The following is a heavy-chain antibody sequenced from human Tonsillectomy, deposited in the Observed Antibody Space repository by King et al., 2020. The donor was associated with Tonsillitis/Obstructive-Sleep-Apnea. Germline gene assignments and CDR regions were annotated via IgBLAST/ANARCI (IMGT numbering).Heavy chain of an antibody. CDR2: INWNGGST. Sequence: VQLVESGGGVVRPGGSLRLSCAASGFTFDDYGMSWVRQAPGKGLEWVSGINWNGGSTGYADSVKGRFTISRDNAKNSPDLQRNSLRAEDTALYYCARLRELPWGDAFDIWGQGTMVTVSS. CDR3: ARLRELPWGDAFDI. J-gene: IGHJ3*02. V-gene: IGHV3-20*04. D-gene: IGHD1-26*01. CDR1: GFTFDDYG.